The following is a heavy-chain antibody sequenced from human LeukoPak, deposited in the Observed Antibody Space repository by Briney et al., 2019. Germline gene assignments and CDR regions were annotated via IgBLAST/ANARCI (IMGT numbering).Heavy chain of an antibody. CDR2: ISYDGSNK. J-gene: IGHJ4*02. Sequence: GRSLRLSCAASGFTFSSYGMHWVRQAPGKGLEWVAVISYDGSNKYYADSVKGRFTISRDNPKNTLYLQMNSLRAEDTAVYYCAKDRAARRASSLDYWGQGTLVTVSS. V-gene: IGHV3-30*18. CDR1: GFTFSSYG. D-gene: IGHD6-6*01. CDR3: AKDRAARRASSLDY.